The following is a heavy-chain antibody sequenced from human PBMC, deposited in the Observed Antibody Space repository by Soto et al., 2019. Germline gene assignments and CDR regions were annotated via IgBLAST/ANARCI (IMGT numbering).Heavy chain of an antibody. Sequence: GGSLRLSCAASGFTFYSYAMSWVRQAPGKGLEWVSTIGSVGGDTYYADSVKGRFTISRDDSKNTLLLQTNSLRAEDTAVYYCVKDRMAYNSVWDPFDIWGQGTMVTVS. CDR1: GFTFYSYA. V-gene: IGHV3-23*01. CDR3: VKDRMAYNSVWDPFDI. J-gene: IGHJ3*02. CDR2: IGSVGGDT. D-gene: IGHD1-20*01.